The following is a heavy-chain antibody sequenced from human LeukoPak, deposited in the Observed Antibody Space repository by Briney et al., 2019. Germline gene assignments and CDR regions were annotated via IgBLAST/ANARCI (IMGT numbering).Heavy chain of an antibody. D-gene: IGHD3-10*01. J-gene: IGHJ5*02. CDR1: GYSFTTYW. V-gene: IGHV5-51*01. Sequence: GEPLKISCETSGYSFTTYWIGWVRQRGGTVVELLGVIYPEDSDTRYSPSFQGQVAISADRSNRTAYMKWNRLKASDTGMYYFARQRGASGTVNWFDPWGQGTLVTVYS. CDR2: IYPEDSDT. CDR3: ARQRGASGTVNWFDP.